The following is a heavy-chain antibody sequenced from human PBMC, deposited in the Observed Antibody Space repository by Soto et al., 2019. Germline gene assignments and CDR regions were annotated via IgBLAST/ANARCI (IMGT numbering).Heavy chain of an antibody. Sequence: GSLRLSCEASVFTFSNFGMHWVRQAPGKGLEWVAVISYDGSNKYYADSVKGRFTISRDNSKNTLYPQMNSLRAEDTAVYYCAAWGVAARTRPFDYWGQGTLVTVSS. CDR1: VFTFSNFG. CDR2: ISYDGSNK. J-gene: IGHJ4*02. CDR3: AAWGVAARTRPFDY. D-gene: IGHD6-6*01. V-gene: IGHV3-30*03.